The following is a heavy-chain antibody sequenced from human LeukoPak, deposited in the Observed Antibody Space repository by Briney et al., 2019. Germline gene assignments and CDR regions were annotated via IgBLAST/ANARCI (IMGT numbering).Heavy chain of an antibody. CDR3: VRCRSSYYFDY. Sequence: PGRSLSLSCAASGFTFSSYGMHWVRQAPGKGLEWVADIKEDGSEKYYVDSVKGRFIISRDNAKNSLYLQMNSLRAGDMAVYYCVRCRSSYYFDYWGQGTLVTVSS. CDR1: GFTFSSYG. CDR2: IKEDGSEK. D-gene: IGHD6-13*01. J-gene: IGHJ4*02. V-gene: IGHV3-7*03.